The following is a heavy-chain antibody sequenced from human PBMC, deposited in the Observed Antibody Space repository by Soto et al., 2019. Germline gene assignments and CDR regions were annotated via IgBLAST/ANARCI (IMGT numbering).Heavy chain of an antibody. J-gene: IGHJ4*02. V-gene: IGHV3-23*01. CDR1: GFTFRNQD. Sequence: EVQLLESGGGLVQPGGSLRLTCVGSGFTFRNQDMRWVRQAPGKGLEWVSGISGRGGVTYYADPVKGRFTISRDNSKNTLYLQMNNLRANDTAVYYCAKDRQFRSYYESAGHYNDWGQGTLVTVSS. CDR3: AKDRQFRSYYESAGHYND. CDR2: ISGRGGVT. D-gene: IGHD3-22*01.